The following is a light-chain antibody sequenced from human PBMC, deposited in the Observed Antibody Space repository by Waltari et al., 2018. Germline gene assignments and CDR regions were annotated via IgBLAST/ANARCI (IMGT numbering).Light chain of an antibody. Sequence: ETVLTQSPATLSLSPGGRATLSCRASQSVSRYLAWYQQKPGQAPRLLIYDASNRATGIPARFSGSGSGTDFTLTISSLEPEDFAVYYCQQRSNWLFTFGPGTKVDIK. CDR1: QSVSRY. J-gene: IGKJ3*01. CDR2: DAS. V-gene: IGKV3-11*01. CDR3: QQRSNWLFT.